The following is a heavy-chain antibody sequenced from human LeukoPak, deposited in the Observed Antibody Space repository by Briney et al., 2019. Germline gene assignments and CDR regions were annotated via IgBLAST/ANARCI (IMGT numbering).Heavy chain of an antibody. CDR1: GXTFSNYA. D-gene: IGHD6-19*01. J-gene: IGHJ4*02. CDR2: MSGSGGST. Sequence: TGGSLRLSCAASGXTFSNYAMSWVRQAPGKGLGWVSSMSGSGGSTYYADSVKGRFTISRDNSKNTLYLQMNNLRAEDTALYYCAKNQGQWLVPVDYWGQGTLVTVSS. V-gene: IGHV3-23*01. CDR3: AKNQGQWLVPVDY.